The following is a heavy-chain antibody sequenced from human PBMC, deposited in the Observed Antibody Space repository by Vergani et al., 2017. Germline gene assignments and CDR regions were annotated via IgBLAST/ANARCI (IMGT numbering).Heavy chain of an antibody. CDR2: INWNGGRI. CDR3: ARDPTARRDGYIQYFDD. D-gene: IGHD5-24*01. V-gene: IGHV3-20*04. CDR1: GFTFNDYG. Sequence: EVQLVESGGRVVWPGGSLTLSCTASGFTFNDYGLSWVRQAPGEGLEWVSGINWNGGRISDADSVKGRFTISRDNTKNSLFLQMNSLRPEDTALYYCARDPTARRDGYIQYFDDWGRGTLVTVSS. J-gene: IGHJ4*02.